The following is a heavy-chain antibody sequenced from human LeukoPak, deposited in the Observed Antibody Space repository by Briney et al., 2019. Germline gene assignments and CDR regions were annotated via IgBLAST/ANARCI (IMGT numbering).Heavy chain of an antibody. CDR1: SGSVSSCRYY. D-gene: IGHD2-2*02. Sequence: SETLSLTCTVSSGSVSSCRYYWGWIRQPPGKGLEWIGAIYYSGNTFYNPSLKSRVTISVDTSKNQFSLKLSSVTAADTVVYYCARLANVGCKSRSCYTDYWGQGILVTVSS. CDR3: ARLANVGCKSRSCYTDY. J-gene: IGHJ4*02. V-gene: IGHV4-39*01. CDR2: IYYSGNT.